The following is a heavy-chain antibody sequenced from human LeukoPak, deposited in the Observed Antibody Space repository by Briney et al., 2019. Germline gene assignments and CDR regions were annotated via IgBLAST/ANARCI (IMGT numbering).Heavy chain of an antibody. D-gene: IGHD3-10*01. CDR3: ARDGYVSGSHDY. V-gene: IGHV3-7*01. J-gene: IGHJ4*02. Sequence: GGSLRLSCAASGFTFSSYWMSWVRQAPGKGLEWVANIKQGGSEQYYVDSVKGRFTISRDNAENSLYLQMNSLRAEDTAVYYCARDGYVSGSHDYWGQGTLVTVSS. CDR1: GFTFSSYW. CDR2: IKQGGSEQ.